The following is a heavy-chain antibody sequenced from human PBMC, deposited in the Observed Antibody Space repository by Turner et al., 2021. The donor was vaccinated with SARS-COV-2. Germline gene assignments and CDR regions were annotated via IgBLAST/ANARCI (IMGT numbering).Heavy chain of an antibody. CDR1: GGSISSSTYS. CDR2: IYYSGIT. D-gene: IGHD5-18*01. V-gene: IGHV4-39*01. J-gene: IGHJ6*02. Sequence: QLQLQESGPGLVKPSETLYPTCTVSGGSISSSTYSWGWIRQPPGKGMEWIVNIYYSGITYYNPSLKSRVTISVDTSTNQFTLKLISVTAADTAVYYCARLMDTAMDYYGIDVWGQGTTVTVSS. CDR3: ARLMDTAMDYYGIDV.